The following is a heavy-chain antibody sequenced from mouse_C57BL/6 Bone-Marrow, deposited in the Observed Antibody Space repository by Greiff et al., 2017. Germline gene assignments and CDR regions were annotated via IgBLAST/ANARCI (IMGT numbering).Heavy chain of an antibody. Sequence: EVQLVESGGGLVQPGESLKLSCESNEYEFPSHDMSWVRKTPEKRLELVAAITSDGGSTYYPATMERRFIISRDNTKQTLYLQMSSLRSEDTALYYCARQNYGSRGWYFDVWGTGTTVTVSS. J-gene: IGHJ1*03. CDR1: EYEFPSHD. CDR2: ITSDGGST. CDR3: ARQNYGSRGWYFDV. V-gene: IGHV5-2*01. D-gene: IGHD1-1*01.